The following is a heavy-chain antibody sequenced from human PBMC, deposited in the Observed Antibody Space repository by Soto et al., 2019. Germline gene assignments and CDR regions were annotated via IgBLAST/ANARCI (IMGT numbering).Heavy chain of an antibody. CDR2: INPKSGGT. CDR1: GYSFTDYH. J-gene: IGHJ6*02. D-gene: IGHD2-8*01. Sequence: WASVKVSCKASGYSFTDYHIHWVRQAPGQGLEWLGRINPKSGGTSTAQKFQGWVTMTTDTSISTASMELTRLTSDDTAIYYCARGDSTDCSNGVCSFFYNHDMDVWGQG. V-gene: IGHV1-2*04. CDR3: ARGDSTDCSNGVCSFFYNHDMDV.